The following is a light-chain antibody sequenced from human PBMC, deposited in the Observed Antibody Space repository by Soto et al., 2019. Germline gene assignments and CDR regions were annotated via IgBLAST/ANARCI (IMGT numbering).Light chain of an antibody. J-gene: IGLJ2*01. CDR2: EVS. V-gene: IGLV2-14*01. CDR3: SSYNSSSTVV. Sequence: QSALTQPASVSGSPGQSITLSCTGTSSDVGGYNYVSWYQQHPGTAPKLMIYEVSNRPSGVSNRFSGYKSGNTASLTISGLQAEDEAYYYCSSYNSSSTVVFGGGTKVTVL. CDR1: SSDVGGYNY.